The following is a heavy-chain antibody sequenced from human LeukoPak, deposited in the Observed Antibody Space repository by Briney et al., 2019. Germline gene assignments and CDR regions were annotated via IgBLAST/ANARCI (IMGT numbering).Heavy chain of an antibody. Sequence: SETLSLTCTVSGGSISNYYWSWIRQPPGKGLEWIGYIYYSGSTNYNPSLKSRVTISVDTSKNQFSLKLRSVTAADTAVYYCARSLRYFDWLSADYWGQGTLVTVSS. J-gene: IGHJ4*02. V-gene: IGHV4-59*12. D-gene: IGHD3-9*01. CDR2: IYYSGST. CDR1: GGSISNYY. CDR3: ARSLRYFDWLSADY.